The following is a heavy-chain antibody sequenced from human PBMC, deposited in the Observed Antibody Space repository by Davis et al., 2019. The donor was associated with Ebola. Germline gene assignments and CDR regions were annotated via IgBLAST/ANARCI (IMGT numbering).Heavy chain of an antibody. CDR2: IRRVGGHT. CDR1: GFNFTRYG. J-gene: IGHJ4*02. D-gene: IGHD2-2*02. CDR3: VKDMGVITAAINY. Sequence: PGGSLRLSCAASGFNFTRYGMYWVRQAPGKGLEWVSGIRRVGGHTGYLDSVRGRFTISRDDAKNSLYLQMNSLRPEDTALYYCVKDMGVITAAINYWGRGAQVTVSS. V-gene: IGHV3-9*01.